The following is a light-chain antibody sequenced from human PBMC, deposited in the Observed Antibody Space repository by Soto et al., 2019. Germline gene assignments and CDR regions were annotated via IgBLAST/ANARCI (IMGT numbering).Light chain of an antibody. CDR1: SSDVGADKY. CDR2: EVT. Sequence: QSALTQPASVSGSPGQSITITCTGTSSDVGADKYVSWYQQHPGKAPQLMIYEVTNRPSGGSNRFSGSKSGNTASLTISGLQAEDEGDYYCSSYASNTYVFGTGTKLTVL. J-gene: IGLJ1*01. V-gene: IGLV2-14*01. CDR3: SSYASNTYV.